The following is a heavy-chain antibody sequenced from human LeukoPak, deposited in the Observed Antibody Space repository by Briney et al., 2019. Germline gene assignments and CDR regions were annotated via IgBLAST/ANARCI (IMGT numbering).Heavy chain of an antibody. CDR1: GFTFGIHA. CDR2: IFGSGGSP. J-gene: IGHJ4*02. Sequence: GGSLRLSCEASGFTFGIHAMYWVRQAPGKGLEWVAGIFGSGGSPHYADPVKGRFTISRDNSRNTVYLQINSQRAEDTAVYYCGKTTVGYSSGQKPAWPVDYWGQGTLVTVSS. D-gene: IGHD5-18*01. V-gene: IGHV3-23*01. CDR3: GKTTVGYSSGQKPAWPVDY.